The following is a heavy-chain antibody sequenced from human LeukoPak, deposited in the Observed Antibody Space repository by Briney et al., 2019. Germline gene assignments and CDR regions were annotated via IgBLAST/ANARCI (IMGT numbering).Heavy chain of an antibody. CDR2: ISGSGDTT. D-gene: IGHD6-19*01. Sequence: GGSLRLSCAASGFTFTSYAMSWVRQAPGKGLEWVSAISGSGDTTYYADSVKGRFTISRDNSKNTLFLQMNSLRAEDTAVYYCAKDLWQWLVQDAFDIWGQGTMVTVSS. CDR3: AKDLWQWLVQDAFDI. V-gene: IGHV3-23*01. CDR1: GFTFTSYA. J-gene: IGHJ3*02.